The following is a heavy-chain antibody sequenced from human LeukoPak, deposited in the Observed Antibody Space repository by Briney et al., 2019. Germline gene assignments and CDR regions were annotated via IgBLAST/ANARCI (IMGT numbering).Heavy chain of an antibody. CDR1: GGSISSYY. CDR3: ARGIQSSTYYYGMDV. V-gene: IGHV4-59*01. CDR2: IYYSGST. J-gene: IGHJ6*02. Sequence: SETLSLTCTVSGGSISSYYWSWIRQPAGKGLEWIGYIYYSGSTNYNPSLKSRVTISVDTSKNQFSLKLSSVTAADTAVYYCARGIQSSTYYYGMDVWGQGTTVTVSS. D-gene: IGHD2-2*01.